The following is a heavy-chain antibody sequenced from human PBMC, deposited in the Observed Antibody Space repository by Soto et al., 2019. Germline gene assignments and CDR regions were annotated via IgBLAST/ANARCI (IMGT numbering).Heavy chain of an antibody. D-gene: IGHD2-2*02. Sequence: PGGSLRLSCVASGFTFSTYWMTWVRQAPGKGLEWVANIKPDGSEKYYVDSVKGRFTISRDNAKRSVYLQMDSLRAEDTAIYYCAVRYTDYWGQGALVTV. J-gene: IGHJ4*02. V-gene: IGHV3-7*01. CDR1: GFTFSTYW. CDR3: AVRYTDY. CDR2: IKPDGSEK.